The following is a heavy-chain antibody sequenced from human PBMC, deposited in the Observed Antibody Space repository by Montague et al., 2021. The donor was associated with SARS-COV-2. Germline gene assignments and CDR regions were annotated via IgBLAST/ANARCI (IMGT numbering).Heavy chain of an antibody. CDR3: ASSTFYSSGWWANWYFDL. V-gene: IGHV4-4*07. CDR2: FYTTGST. CDR1: GGSISSYY. J-gene: IGHJ2*01. D-gene: IGHD6-19*01. Sequence: SETLSLTCTVSGGSISSYYWSWIRQPAGKGLEWIGRFYTTGSTNYNPSLKSRVTMSVDTSTNQFSLKLSSVTAADTAVYYCASSTFYSSGWWANWYFDLGGSGNLVPAS.